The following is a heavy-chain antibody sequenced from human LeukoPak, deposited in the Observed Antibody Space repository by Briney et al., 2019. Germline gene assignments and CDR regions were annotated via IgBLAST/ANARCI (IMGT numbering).Heavy chain of an antibody. V-gene: IGHV3-21*01. J-gene: IGHJ4*02. CDR1: GFTFSSYS. D-gene: IGHD2-15*01. CDR2: ISSSSSYI. Sequence: GGSLRLSCAASGFTFSSYSMNWVRQAPGKGLEWVSSISSSSSYIYYADSVKGRFTISRDNAKNSLYLQMNSLRAEDTAVYYCARVGYCSGGSCYPSYYFDYWGQGTLVTVSS. CDR3: ARVGYCSGGSCYPSYYFDY.